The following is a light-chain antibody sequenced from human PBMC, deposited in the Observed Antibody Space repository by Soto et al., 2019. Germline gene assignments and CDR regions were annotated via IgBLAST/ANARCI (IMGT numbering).Light chain of an antibody. CDR2: DAS. J-gene: IGKJ1*01. Sequence: DIQITQSPSTLSASVGDRVTITCRASQSLNSLLAWYQQKPGRAPKLLIYDASTLESGVPSRLSGSGSGTEFTLTISSLQPDDFATYYCQQYNSYRTFGQGTKVDIK. CDR1: QSLNSL. V-gene: IGKV1-5*01. CDR3: QQYNSYRT.